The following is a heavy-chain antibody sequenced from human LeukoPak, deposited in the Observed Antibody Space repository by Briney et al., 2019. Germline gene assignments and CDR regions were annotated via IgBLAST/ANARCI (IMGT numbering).Heavy chain of an antibody. V-gene: IGHV3-7*01. J-gene: IGHJ4*02. D-gene: IGHD2-21*01. CDR3: ARHADYCFDL. CDR1: GFTFSLSW. CDR2: IKQDGTSK. Sequence: GGSLRLSCAASGFTFSLSWMGWVRQAPENGLEWVANIKQDGTSKYYVDSVMGRFTISRDNAENSVYLQMNSLSAGDTAVYYCARHADYCFDLWGPGTRVTVSS.